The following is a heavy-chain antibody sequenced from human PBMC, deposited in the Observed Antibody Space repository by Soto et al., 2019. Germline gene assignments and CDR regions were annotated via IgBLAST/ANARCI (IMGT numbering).Heavy chain of an antibody. J-gene: IGHJ4*02. Sequence: GGSLRLSCAASGFTFSTYALSWVRQAPGKGLEWVSAISGSGGSTYYADSVKGRFTISRDNSKNTLYLQMNSLRAEDTAVYYCAKDFYYDSSGYLDYWGQGTLVTVSS. CDR3: AKDFYYDSSGYLDY. CDR1: GFTFSTYA. V-gene: IGHV3-23*01. D-gene: IGHD3-22*01. CDR2: ISGSGGST.